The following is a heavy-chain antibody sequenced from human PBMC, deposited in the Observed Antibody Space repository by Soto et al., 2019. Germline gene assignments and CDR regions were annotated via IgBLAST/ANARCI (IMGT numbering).Heavy chain of an antibody. Sequence: GESLKISGKGSGYSFTAYWIGLVRQMPGRGLEWMGIIYPGDSDTRYSPSFQGQVTISADKSISTAYLQWSSLKASDTAMYYCARTYYYDTSGPGSNVDIWGQGTMVTVSS. D-gene: IGHD3-22*01. V-gene: IGHV5-51*01. CDR2: IYPGDSDT. CDR1: GYSFTAYW. J-gene: IGHJ3*02. CDR3: ARTYYYDTSGPGSNVDI.